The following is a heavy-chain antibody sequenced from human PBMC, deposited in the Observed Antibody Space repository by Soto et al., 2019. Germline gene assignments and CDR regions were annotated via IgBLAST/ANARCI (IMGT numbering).Heavy chain of an antibody. CDR1: GGSISSYY. CDR2: LYYTGST. V-gene: IGHV4-59*01. CDR3: ARGFYLLDS. Sequence: PSETLSLTCTVSGGSISSYYWSWIRQPPGKGLEWIGYLYYTGSTNYNPSLTSRVTISVDTSKNQFSLKLSSVTAADTAVYYCARGFYLLDSWGQGTLVTVSS. D-gene: IGHD2-21*01. J-gene: IGHJ4*02.